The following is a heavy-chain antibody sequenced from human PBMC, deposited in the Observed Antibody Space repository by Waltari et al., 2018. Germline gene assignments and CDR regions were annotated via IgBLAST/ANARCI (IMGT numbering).Heavy chain of an antibody. Sequence: QVYLVQSGTDVKKPGASVKVSCKISGYTLTELSRHWVRQAPGKGLEWIGDLDPEDGKTTYAQKFQGRVTLTEDTSTDTAYMDLSSLRSDDTAVYYCATGRWERPFEYWGQGTVVTVSS. CDR3: ATGRWERPFEY. CDR1: GYTLTELS. CDR2: LDPEDGKT. V-gene: IGHV1-24*01. J-gene: IGHJ4*02. D-gene: IGHD1-26*01.